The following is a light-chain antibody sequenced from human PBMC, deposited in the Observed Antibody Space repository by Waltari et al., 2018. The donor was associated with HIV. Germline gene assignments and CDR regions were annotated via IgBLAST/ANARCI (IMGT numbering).Light chain of an antibody. V-gene: IGKV3-15*01. J-gene: IGKJ2*01. CDR1: QTSSAN. CDR3: QQYASGPRGIT. CDR2: EAA. Sequence: EIVMTQSPPTLSVSPGQRVTLSCRASQTSSANVAWYQQRPGQAPRHLIYEAATRPTGIPARFSGSGSGTEFTLTISSLQSEDFATYFWQQYASGPRGITFGQGTMLEIK.